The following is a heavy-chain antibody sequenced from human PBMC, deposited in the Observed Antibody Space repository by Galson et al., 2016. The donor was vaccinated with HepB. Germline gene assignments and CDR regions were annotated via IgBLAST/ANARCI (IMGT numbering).Heavy chain of an antibody. CDR1: GFTFSGSA. J-gene: IGHJ4*02. V-gene: IGHV3-73*01. Sequence: SLRLSCAASGFTFSGSAMHWVRQASGKGLEWVGRIRSKANSYATAYAASVKGRFTISRDDSKHTAYLQMNSLKTEDTAVYYCTRPGYSSGGGFDYWGQGTLVTVSS. CDR2: IRSKANSYAT. D-gene: IGHD6-19*01. CDR3: TRPGYSSGGGFDY.